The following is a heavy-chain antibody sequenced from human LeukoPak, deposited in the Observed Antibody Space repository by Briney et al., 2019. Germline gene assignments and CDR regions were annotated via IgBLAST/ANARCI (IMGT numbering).Heavy chain of an antibody. CDR1: GGTTDDYG. CDR2: INWDGTNT. Sequence: GGSLRLSCAASGGTTDDYGMSWVRQAPGKGLEWVSGINWDGTNTYYAESVKGRFTISRDSAEKSLYLQMNSLRAEDTAVYYCARSSLDYWGQGTLVTVSS. V-gene: IGHV3-20*04. D-gene: IGHD1-1*01. CDR3: ARSSLDY. J-gene: IGHJ4*02.